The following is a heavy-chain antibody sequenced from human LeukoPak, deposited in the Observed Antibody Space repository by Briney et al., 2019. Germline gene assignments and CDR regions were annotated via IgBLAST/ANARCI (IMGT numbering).Heavy chain of an antibody. CDR2: INAGNGNT. CDR1: GYTFTSYA. J-gene: IGHJ4*02. Sequence: ASVKVSCKASGYTFTSYAMHWVRQAPGQRLEWMGWINAGNGNTKYSQKFQGRVTITRDTSASTAYMELSSLRSEDTAVYHCARLDYYGSGSYYPLDYWGQGTLVTVSS. CDR3: ARLDYYGSGSYYPLDY. D-gene: IGHD3-10*01. V-gene: IGHV1-3*01.